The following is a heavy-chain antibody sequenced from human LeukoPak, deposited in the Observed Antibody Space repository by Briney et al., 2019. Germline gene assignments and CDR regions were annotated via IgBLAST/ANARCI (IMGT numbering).Heavy chain of an antibody. D-gene: IGHD3-10*01. CDR2: IYYSGST. V-gene: IGHV4-59*08. CDR3: ARHELGGSGSYPNWFDP. Sequence: SETLSLTCTVXGXXISSYYWSWIRQPPGKGLEWIGYIYYSGSTNYNPSLKSRVTISVDTSKNQFSLKLSSVTAADTAVYYCARHELGGSGSYPNWFDPWGQGTLVTVSS. CDR1: GXXISSYY. J-gene: IGHJ5*02.